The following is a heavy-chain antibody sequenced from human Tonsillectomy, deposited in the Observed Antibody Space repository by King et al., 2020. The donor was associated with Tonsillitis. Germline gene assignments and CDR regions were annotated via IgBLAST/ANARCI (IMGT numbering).Heavy chain of an antibody. D-gene: IGHD2-21*01. V-gene: IGHV4-4*08. J-gene: IGHJ4*02. CDR3: ARDGGLCGGDCYGGFDS. CDR2: IYSSGST. CDR1: GGSISNYY. Sequence: QLQESGPGLVKPLETLSLTCTVSGGSISNYYWSWIRQLPGKGLEWIGYIYSSGSTNYNPSLESRVTISVDTSENHFSLSLSSVTDADTAMYYCARDGGLCGGDCYGGFDSWGPGTLVTVSS.